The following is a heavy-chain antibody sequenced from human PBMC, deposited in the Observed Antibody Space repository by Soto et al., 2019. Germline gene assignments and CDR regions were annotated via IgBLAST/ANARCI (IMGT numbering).Heavy chain of an antibody. CDR2: IIPIFGTA. Sequence: SVKVSCKASGGTFSSYAISWVRQAPGQGLEWMGGIIPIFGTANYAQKFQGRVTITADESTSTAYMELSSLRSEDTAVYYCARLSSSSYHTHYYYYGMDVWGQGTTVTVSS. CDR3: ARLSSSSYHTHYYYYGMDV. J-gene: IGHJ6*02. CDR1: GGTFSSYA. D-gene: IGHD6-13*01. V-gene: IGHV1-69*13.